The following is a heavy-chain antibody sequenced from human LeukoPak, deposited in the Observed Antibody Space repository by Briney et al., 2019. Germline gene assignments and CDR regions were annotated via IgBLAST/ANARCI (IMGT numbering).Heavy chain of an antibody. D-gene: IGHD4-17*01. V-gene: IGHV4-59*01. CDR1: GGSISSYN. CDR2: IYYSGGT. Sequence: SETLSLTCTVSGGSISSYNWSCIRQPPGKRLEWIGYIYYSGGTTYNPSLKSRVTISVDTSKNQFSLKLSSVTAADMAVYYCARVNDYGDNDYWGQGTLVTVSS. CDR3: ARVNDYGDNDY. J-gene: IGHJ4*02.